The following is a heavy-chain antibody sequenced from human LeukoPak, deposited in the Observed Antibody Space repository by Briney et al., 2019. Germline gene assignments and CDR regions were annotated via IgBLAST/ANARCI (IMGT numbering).Heavy chain of an antibody. CDR3: VKDFGSSRSNWFDL. Sequence: PGGSLRLSCSASGFTFSTYPMHWVRQGPGKGLEYVSAISGNGVSTYYADSVKGRFIISRDNSKNTLYLQMRSLRTKDTAVYYCVKDFGSSRSNWFDLWGQGTLVTVSS. J-gene: IGHJ5*02. V-gene: IGHV3-64D*06. CDR1: GFTFSTYP. CDR2: ISGNGVST. D-gene: IGHD6-13*01.